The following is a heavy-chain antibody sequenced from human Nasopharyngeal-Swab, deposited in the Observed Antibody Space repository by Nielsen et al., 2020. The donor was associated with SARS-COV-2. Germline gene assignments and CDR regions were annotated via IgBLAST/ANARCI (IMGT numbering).Heavy chain of an antibody. CDR3: SSFFFFSFLSLFFCIDV. Sequence: GGSLRLSCAASGFTFSIYWMTWFRQAPGRGLEWVSNMNEDGSEKNYVDSVKGRFTISRDNAKNLLYLQMNSLRAEDTALYSFSSFFFFSFLSLFFCIDVWGKGTTVTVSS. J-gene: IGHJ6*03. CDR1: GFTFSIYW. V-gene: IGHV3-7*05. CDR2: MNEDGSEK. D-gene: IGHD2/OR15-2a*01.